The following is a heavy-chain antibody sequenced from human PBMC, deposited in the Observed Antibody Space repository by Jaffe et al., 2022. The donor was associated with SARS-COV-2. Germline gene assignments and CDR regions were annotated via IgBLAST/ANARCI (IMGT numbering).Heavy chain of an antibody. V-gene: IGHV1-18*01. CDR3: ASLIGGSGSYPVSYAFDI. D-gene: IGHD3-10*01. CDR2: ISAYNGNT. Sequence: QVQLVQSGAEVKKPGASVKVSCKASGYTFTSYGISWVRQAPGQGLEWMGWISAYNGNTNYAQKLQGRVTMTTDTSTSTAYMELRSLRSDDTAVYYCASLIGGSGSYPVSYAFDIWGQGTMVTVSS. CDR1: GYTFTSYG. J-gene: IGHJ3*02.